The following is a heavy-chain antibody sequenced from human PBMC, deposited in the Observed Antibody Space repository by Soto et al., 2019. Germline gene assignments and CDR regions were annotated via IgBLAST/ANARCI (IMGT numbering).Heavy chain of an antibody. V-gene: IGHV4-59*01. J-gene: IGHJ4*02. CDR3: AGRMAAAGCLDY. CDR2: IYYSGST. D-gene: IGHD6-13*01. CDR1: GGSISSYY. Sequence: PSETLSLTCTVSGGSISSYYWSWIRQPPGKGLEWIGYIYYSGSTNYNPSLKSRVTISVDTSKNQFSLKLSSVTAADTAVYYCAGRMAAAGCLDYWGQGTLVTVSS.